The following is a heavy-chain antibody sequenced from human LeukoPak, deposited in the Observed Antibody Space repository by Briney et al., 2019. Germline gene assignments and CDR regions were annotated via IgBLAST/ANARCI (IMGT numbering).Heavy chain of an antibody. V-gene: IGHV3-23*01. CDR2: ISGSGGST. Sequence: GGSLRLSCAASGFTFSSYAMSWVRQAPGKGLEWVSAISGSGGSTYYADSVKGRFTISRGNSKNTLYLQMNSLRAEDTAVYYCARYYGSGSYAIYYYYGMDVWGQGTTVTVSS. CDR3: ARYYGSGSYAIYYYYGMDV. D-gene: IGHD3-10*01. J-gene: IGHJ6*02. CDR1: GFTFSSYA.